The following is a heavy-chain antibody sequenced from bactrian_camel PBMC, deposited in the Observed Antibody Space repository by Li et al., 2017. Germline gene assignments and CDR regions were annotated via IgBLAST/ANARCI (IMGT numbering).Heavy chain of an antibody. CDR3: AAAHLGSGASMFRLAPPSGS. Sequence: QLVESGGGSVQAGGSLRLSCAASGLTYPTYSWGWFRQAPGKEREGVAALNTDGQTIYAVSVKGRFTISLDNANNTLYLQMDSLKPEDTAMYYCAAAHLGSGASMFRLAPPSGSGARGPRSPSP. CDR1: GLTYPTYS. CDR2: LNTDGQT. V-gene: IGHV3S55*01. J-gene: IGHJ4*01. D-gene: IGHD4*01.